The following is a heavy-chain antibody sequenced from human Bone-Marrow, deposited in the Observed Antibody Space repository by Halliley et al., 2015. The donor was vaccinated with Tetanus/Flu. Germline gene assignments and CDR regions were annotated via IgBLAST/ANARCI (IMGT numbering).Heavy chain of an antibody. D-gene: IGHD6-19*01. V-gene: IGHV4-4*02. CDR3: ARGHRVSNGWGTYYNYGMDA. J-gene: IGHJ6*02. CDR1: GGSIGSGYS. Sequence: TLSLTCAVSGGSIGSGYSRTWVRRPPGNGLEWIGEIYHSGSTKYNPSLKSRVTISVDKSKNEFSLKVSSVTAADTAVYYCARGHRVSNGWGTYYNYGMDAWGQGTAVSVSS. CDR2: IYHSGST.